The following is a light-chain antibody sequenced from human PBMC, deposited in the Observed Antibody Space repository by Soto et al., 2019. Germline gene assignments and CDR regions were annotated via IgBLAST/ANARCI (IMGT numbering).Light chain of an antibody. J-gene: IGLJ2*01. Sequence: QSVLTQPPSASGTPGQRVTISCSGSSFNIGTNALNWYQQLPGSAPKLLIYTNTHRPSGVPDRFSGAKSGTSGSLAISGLQSEDAADYYCAAWDDSLNGPVFGGGTKVTVL. CDR2: TNT. CDR1: SFNIGTNA. CDR3: AAWDDSLNGPV. V-gene: IGLV1-44*01.